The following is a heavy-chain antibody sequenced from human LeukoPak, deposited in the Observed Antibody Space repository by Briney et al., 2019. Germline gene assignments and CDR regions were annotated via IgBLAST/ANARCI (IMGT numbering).Heavy chain of an antibody. V-gene: IGHV3-23*01. CDR2: ISGSGGST. CDR1: GFIFDDYA. D-gene: IGHD6-13*01. CDR3: VVGQQLVRPFDP. Sequence: QTGGSLRLSCAVSGFIFDDYAMHWVRQAPGKGLEWVSAISGSGGSTYYADSVKGRFTISRDNSKNTLYLQMNSLRAEDTAVYYCVVGQQLVRPFDPWGQGTLVTVSS. J-gene: IGHJ5*02.